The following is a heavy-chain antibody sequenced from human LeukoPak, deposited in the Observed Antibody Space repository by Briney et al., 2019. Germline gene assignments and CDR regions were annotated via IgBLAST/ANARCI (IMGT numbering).Heavy chain of an antibody. J-gene: IGHJ4*02. CDR2: IYTSGST. CDR3: VTERAYGEPPFDY. CDR1: GGSISSGSYY. V-gene: IGHV4-61*02. Sequence: SETLSLTCTVSGGSISSGSYYWSWIRQPAGKGLEWIGRIYTSGSTNYNPSLKSRVTISVDTSKNQFSLKLSSVTAADTAVYYCVTERAYGEPPFDYWGQGTLVTVSS. D-gene: IGHD4-17*01.